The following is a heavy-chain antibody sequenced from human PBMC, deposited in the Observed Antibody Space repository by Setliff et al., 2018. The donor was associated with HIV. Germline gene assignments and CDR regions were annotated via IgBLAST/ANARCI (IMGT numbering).Heavy chain of an antibody. Sequence: ASVKVSCKPSGGTFSSYAISWVRQAPGQGLEWMGGIIPIFGTANYAQKFQDRITITADDSTSTAYMGLSSLRSEDTAVYYCARHPSGWLMAFYMDVWGKGTTVTVSS. J-gene: IGHJ6*03. D-gene: IGHD3-22*01. V-gene: IGHV1-69*13. CDR2: IIPIFGTA. CDR3: ARHPSGWLMAFYMDV. CDR1: GGTFSSYA.